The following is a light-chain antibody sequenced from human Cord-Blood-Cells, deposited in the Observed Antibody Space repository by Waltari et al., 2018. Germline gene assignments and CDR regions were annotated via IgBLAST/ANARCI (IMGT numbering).Light chain of an antibody. CDR3: CSYAGSSTWV. J-gene: IGLJ3*02. CDR1: SSDVGSYNL. CDR2: EVS. Sequence: QSALTQPASVSGSTGQSIHISCTGTSSDVGSYNLVSWYQQHPGKAPKRMIYEVSKRPSGVSNRFSGSKSGNTASLTISGLQAEDEADYYCCSYAGSSTWVFGGGTKLTVL. V-gene: IGLV2-23*02.